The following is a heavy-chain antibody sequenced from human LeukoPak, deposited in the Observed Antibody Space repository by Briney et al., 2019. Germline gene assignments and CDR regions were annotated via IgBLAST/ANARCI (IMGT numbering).Heavy chain of an antibody. CDR2: ISGSGGST. CDR1: GFTFSTSA. Sequence: GGSLRLSCAASGFTFSTSAMSWVRQAPGKGLEWVSAISGSGGSTYYADSVKGRFTIARDNSKNTLYLQMNSLRAEDTAVYYCAKDGHCSSTSCYTYDYWGQGTLVTVSS. V-gene: IGHV3-23*01. CDR3: AKDGHCSSTSCYTYDY. J-gene: IGHJ4*02. D-gene: IGHD2-2*02.